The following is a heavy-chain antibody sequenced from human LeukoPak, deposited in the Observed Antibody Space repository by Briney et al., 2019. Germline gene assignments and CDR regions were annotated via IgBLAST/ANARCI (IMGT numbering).Heavy chain of an antibody. V-gene: IGHV1-18*04. CDR1: GYTFTSYG. Sequence: ASVKVSCKASGYTFTSYGISWVRQGPGQGLEWMGWISAYNGNTNYAQKIQGRVTMTTDKSKSTAYMELRSLRSDDTAVYYCARETMVRGVIITYFDYWGQGTLVTVSS. J-gene: IGHJ4*02. CDR3: ARETMVRGVIITYFDY. D-gene: IGHD3-10*01. CDR2: ISAYNGNT.